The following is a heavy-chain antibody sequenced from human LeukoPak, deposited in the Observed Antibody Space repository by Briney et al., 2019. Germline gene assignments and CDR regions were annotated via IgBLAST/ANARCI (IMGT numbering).Heavy chain of an antibody. D-gene: IGHD6-19*01. V-gene: IGHV3-74*01. CDR2: INLDGSST. CDR3: ARILDSAWGELGY. Sequence: GGSLRLSCTVSGFTFSDYWMHWVRQAPDKGLVWVPRINLDGSSTSYVDSVKGRFTISRDNSKNTLYLQMNSLRAEDTAVYYCARILDSAWGELGYWGQGTLVTVSS. J-gene: IGHJ4*02. CDR1: GFTFSDYW.